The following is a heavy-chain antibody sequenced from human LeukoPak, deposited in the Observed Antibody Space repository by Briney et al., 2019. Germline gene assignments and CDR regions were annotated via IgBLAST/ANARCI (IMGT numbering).Heavy chain of an antibody. CDR3: GRAEAYYDFWSVYYTGGGLHY. D-gene: IGHD3-3*01. CDR1: GYTFTSYG. CDR2: ISAYNGNT. Sequence: ASVKVSCKASGYTFTSYGISWVRQAPGQGLEWMGRISAYNGNTNYAQKLQGRVTMTTDTSTSTAYMELRSLKSDDTAVYYCGRAEAYYDFWSVYYTGGGLHYWGQGTLVTVSS. V-gene: IGHV1-18*01. J-gene: IGHJ4*02.